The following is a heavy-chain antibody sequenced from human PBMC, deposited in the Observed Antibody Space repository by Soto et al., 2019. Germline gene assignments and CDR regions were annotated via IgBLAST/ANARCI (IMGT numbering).Heavy chain of an antibody. D-gene: IGHD3-22*01. Sequence: GGSLRLSCTASGFTFGDYAMSWVRQAPGKGLEWVGFIRSKAYGGTTEYAASVKGRFTISRDDSKSIAYLQMNSLKTEDTAVYSCTGINYYDSSGSHFDYWGQGTLVTVSS. J-gene: IGHJ4*02. CDR3: TGINYYDSSGSHFDY. V-gene: IGHV3-49*04. CDR2: IRSKAYGGTT. CDR1: GFTFGDYA.